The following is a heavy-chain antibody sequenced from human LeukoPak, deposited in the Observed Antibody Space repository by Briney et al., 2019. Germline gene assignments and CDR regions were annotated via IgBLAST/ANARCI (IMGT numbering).Heavy chain of an antibody. D-gene: IGHD3-3*01. V-gene: IGHV1-69*13. J-gene: IGHJ6*02. CDR3: ARSAYSYYYSGRDV. Sequence: GASVKVSCKASGGTFSSYAISWVRQAPGQGLEWMGGIIPIFGTANYAQKFQGRVTITADESTSTAYMELSSLRSEDTAVYYCARSAYSYYYSGRDVWGQGPTVTVSS. CDR2: IIPIFGTA. CDR1: GGTFSSYA.